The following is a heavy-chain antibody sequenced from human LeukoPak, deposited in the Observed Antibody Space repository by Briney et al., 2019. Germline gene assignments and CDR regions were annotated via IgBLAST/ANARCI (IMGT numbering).Heavy chain of an antibody. CDR1: GFTFSSYG. Sequence: PGGSLRLSCAASGFTFSSYGMTWVRQAPGKGLVWVSRITNDESRTNYADSVNGRFTISRDNAKSTVYLQITGLTAEDTAVYYCARDGGTPTPFDHWGQGTLVTVSS. CDR2: ITNDESRT. D-gene: IGHD2-15*01. V-gene: IGHV3-74*01. J-gene: IGHJ4*02. CDR3: ARDGGTPTPFDH.